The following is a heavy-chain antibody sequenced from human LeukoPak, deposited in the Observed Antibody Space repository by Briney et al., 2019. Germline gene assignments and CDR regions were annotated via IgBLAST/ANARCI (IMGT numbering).Heavy chain of an antibody. CDR2: IKQDGSEK. D-gene: IGHD3-22*01. J-gene: IGHJ4*02. V-gene: IGHV3-7*01. Sequence: PGGSLRLSCAASGFTFTSYWMSWVRQAPGKGLEWVANIKQDGSEKYYVDSVRGRFTISRDNAKNSLYLQMNSLRAEDTAVYYCAREGEYYYDSSGPIWGQGTLVTVSS. CDR1: GFTFTSYW. CDR3: AREGEYYYDSSGPI.